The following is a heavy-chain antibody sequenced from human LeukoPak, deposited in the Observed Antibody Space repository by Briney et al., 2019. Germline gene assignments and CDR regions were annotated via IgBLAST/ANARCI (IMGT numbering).Heavy chain of an antibody. V-gene: IGHV3-23*01. D-gene: IGHD3-16*01. Sequence: GGSLRLSCAASGLTFSSYAMMWLRQAPGKGLEWVSAISGSGGSTYYADSVKGRFTISRDNSKNTLYLQMNSLRAEDTAVYYCARHYDYVWGSYFNWGQGTLVTVSS. J-gene: IGHJ4*02. CDR1: GLTFSSYA. CDR3: ARHYDYVWGSYFN. CDR2: ISGSGGST.